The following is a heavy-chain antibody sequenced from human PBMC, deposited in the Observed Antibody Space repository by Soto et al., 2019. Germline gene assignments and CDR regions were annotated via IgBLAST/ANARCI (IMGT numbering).Heavy chain of an antibody. Sequence: QLQLQESGPGLVKPSETLSLTCSVSGGSITSNANYWAWFRQPPGRGLEWIGSIYYDGSTYYNPSLKYRATISADTSKNQFSLKVSSVTAADTAVYYCARPQTYNKYGESFNGVDVWGQGTTVTVSS. CDR1: GGSITSNANY. CDR3: ARPQTYNKYGESFNGVDV. V-gene: IGHV4-39*01. J-gene: IGHJ6*02. CDR2: IYYDGST. D-gene: IGHD1-20*01.